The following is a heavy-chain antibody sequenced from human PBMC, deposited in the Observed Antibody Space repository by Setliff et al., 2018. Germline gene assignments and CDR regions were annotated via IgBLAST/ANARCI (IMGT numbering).Heavy chain of an antibody. V-gene: IGHV3-74*01. CDR3: ATGEGQGI. Sequence: GGSLRLSCAASGFTFVNYWMHWVRQAPGKGLVWVSRVNSDGSSTIYADSVKGRFTISRDNAENTLYLQMNSLRPDDTALYYCATGEGQGIWGQGTTVTVSS. D-gene: IGHD3-10*01. CDR2: VNSDGSST. CDR1: GFTFVNYW. J-gene: IGHJ6*02.